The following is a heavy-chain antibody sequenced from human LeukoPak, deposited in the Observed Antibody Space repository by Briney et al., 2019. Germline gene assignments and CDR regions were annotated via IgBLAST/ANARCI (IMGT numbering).Heavy chain of an antibody. J-gene: IGHJ5*02. D-gene: IGHD3-3*01. V-gene: IGHV4-59*01. CDR1: GGSINSYY. CDR2: IYYSGST. CDR3: ARVFTIFGVPVNFDP. Sequence: SETLSLTCTVSGGSINSYYWSWIRQPPGKGLEWIGYIYYSGSTNYNPSLKSRVTISVDTSKNQFSLKLSSVTAADTAVYYCARVFTIFGVPVNFDPWGQGTLVTVSS.